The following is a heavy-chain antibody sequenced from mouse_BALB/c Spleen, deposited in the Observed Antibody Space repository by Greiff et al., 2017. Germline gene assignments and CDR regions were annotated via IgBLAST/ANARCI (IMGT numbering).Heavy chain of an antibody. J-gene: IGHJ3*01. CDR1: GYSFTSYW. V-gene: IGHV1-7*01. Sequence: QVQLQQSGAELAKPGASVKMSCKASGYSFTSYWMHWVNQRPGQGLEWIGYINPSTGYTEYNQKFKDKATLTADKSSSTAYMQLSSLTSEDSAVYYCARSPGSTLFAYWGQGTLVTVSA. CDR3: ARSPGSTLFAY. D-gene: IGHD1-1*02. CDR2: INPSTGYT.